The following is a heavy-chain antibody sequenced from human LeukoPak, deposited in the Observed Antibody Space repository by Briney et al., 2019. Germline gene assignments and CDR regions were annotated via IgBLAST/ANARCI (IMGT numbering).Heavy chain of an antibody. V-gene: IGHV4-59*01. CDR2: IYYSGST. J-gene: IGHJ5*02. Sequence: SETLSLTCTVSGGSISSYYWSWIRQPPGKGLEWIGYIYYSGSTYYNPSLKSRVTISVDTSKNQFSPKLSSVTAADTAVYYCARVGTSWGTYNWFDPWGQGTLVTVSS. CDR3: ARVGTSWGTYNWFDP. D-gene: IGHD2-2*01. CDR1: GGSISSYY.